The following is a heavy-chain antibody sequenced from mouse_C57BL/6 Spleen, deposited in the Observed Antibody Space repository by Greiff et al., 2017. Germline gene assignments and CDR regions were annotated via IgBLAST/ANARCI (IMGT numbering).Heavy chain of an antibody. J-gene: IGHJ4*01. CDR2: ISSGSSTL. CDR3: ARGYYSHYYAMDY. Sequence: EVKLVESGGGLVKPGGSLKLSCAASGFTFSDSGMHWVRQAPEKGLEWVAYISSGSSTLYYADTVKGRLTIFRDNAKNTLFLQMTSLKSEDTTMYYCARGYYSHYYAMDYWGQGTSVTVSS. CDR1: GFTFSDSG. V-gene: IGHV5-17*01. D-gene: IGHD2-12*01.